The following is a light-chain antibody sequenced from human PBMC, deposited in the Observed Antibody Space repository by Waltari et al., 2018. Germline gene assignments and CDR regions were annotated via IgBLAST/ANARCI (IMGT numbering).Light chain of an antibody. CDR2: DNT. CDR1: SSNLGNNY. CDR3: GTWYSSLSAVV. J-gene: IGLJ2*01. Sequence: QSVSTPPPSVSAAPGQKVTIHRSGTSSNLGNNYVSRYHQLPGTAPKLLIYDNTKRPSGIPDRFSGSKSGTSATLGITGLQTGDEADYYCGTWYSSLSAVVFGGGTKLTVL. V-gene: IGLV1-51*01.